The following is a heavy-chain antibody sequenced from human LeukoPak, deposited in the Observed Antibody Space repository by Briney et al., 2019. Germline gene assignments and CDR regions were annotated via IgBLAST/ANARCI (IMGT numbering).Heavy chain of an antibody. J-gene: IGHJ4*02. V-gene: IGHV1-2*02. CDR3: ARVYDSGSFSGV. CDR2: INPNSGGT. D-gene: IGHD3-10*01. CDR1: GYTFTGYY. Sequence: ASVKVSCKASGYTFTGYYMHWVRQAPGQGLEWMGWINPNSGGTNYAQKFLGRVTMTRDTSISTAYMELSRLRSDDTAVYYCARVYDSGSFSGVWGQGTLVTVSS.